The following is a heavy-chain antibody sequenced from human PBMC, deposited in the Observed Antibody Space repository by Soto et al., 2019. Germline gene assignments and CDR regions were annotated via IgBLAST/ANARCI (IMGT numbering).Heavy chain of an antibody. V-gene: IGHV3-7*01. CDR1: GFSLTRYW. J-gene: IGHJ4*02. Sequence: GWSLRLSCIGSGFSLTRYWMSWVRQTPGKGPEWVAKINEDGSKRDYMESVEGRFTISRDNAKNSLSLQMNSLRADDTAVYYCTRWDGRCSGGSCFFDSWGQGSMVTVSS. D-gene: IGHD2-15*01. CDR3: TRWDGRCSGGSCFFDS. CDR2: INEDGSKR.